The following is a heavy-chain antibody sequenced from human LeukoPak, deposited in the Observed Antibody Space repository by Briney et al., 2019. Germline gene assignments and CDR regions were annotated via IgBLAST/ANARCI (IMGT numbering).Heavy chain of an antibody. D-gene: IGHD3-10*02. CDR1: GLTVSSNC. CDR3: ACYIRGLIT. V-gene: IGHV3-53*01. Sequence: GGSLRLSCAASGLTVSSNCVTWVRQAPGKGLEWVSVMYSDGTTSYADSVKGRFTISRDNSKNTLYLQMSILRAEDTAVYYCACYIRGLITWGQGALVTVSS. CDR2: MYSDGTT. J-gene: IGHJ4*02.